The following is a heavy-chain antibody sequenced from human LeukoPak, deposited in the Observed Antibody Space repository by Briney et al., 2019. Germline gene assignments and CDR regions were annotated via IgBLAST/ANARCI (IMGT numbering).Heavy chain of an antibody. J-gene: IGHJ6*02. CDR2: ISAYNGNT. D-gene: IGHD6-19*01. V-gene: IGHV1-18*01. Sequence: ASVKVSCKASGYTFTSYGISWVRQAPGQGLEWMGWISAYNGNTNYAQKLQGRVTMTRNTSISTAYMELSSLRSEDTAVYYCARYSGWYYYGMDVWGQGTTVTVSS. CDR3: ARYSGWYYYGMDV. CDR1: GYTFTSYG.